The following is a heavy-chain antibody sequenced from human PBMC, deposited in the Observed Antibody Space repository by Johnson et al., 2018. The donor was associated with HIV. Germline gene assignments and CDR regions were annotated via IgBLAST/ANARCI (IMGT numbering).Heavy chain of an antibody. V-gene: IGHV3-30*02. CDR2: IRYDATNK. CDR3: AKSDSAYDAFDL. CDR1: GFTFSSYA. J-gene: IGHJ3*01. D-gene: IGHD3-22*01. Sequence: VQLVESGGGVVQPGRSLRLSCAASGFTFSSYAMHWVRQAPGKGLEWVTFIRYDATNKYYADSVKGRFSISRDNSKNTLYLQMNSLRAEDTAVYYCAKSDSAYDAFDLWGQGTLVTVSS.